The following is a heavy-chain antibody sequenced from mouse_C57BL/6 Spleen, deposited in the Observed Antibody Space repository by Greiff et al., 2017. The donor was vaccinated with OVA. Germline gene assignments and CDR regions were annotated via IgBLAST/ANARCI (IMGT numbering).Heavy chain of an antibody. J-gene: IGHJ2*01. CDR3: ANSNPYFDY. D-gene: IGHD2-5*01. Sequence: EVQLQQSGPELVKPGASVKISCKASGYTFTDYYMNWVKQSHGKSLEWIGDINPNNGGTSYNQKFKGKATLTVDKSSSTAYMELRSLTSEDSAVYYCANSNPYFDYWGQGTTLTVSS. V-gene: IGHV1-26*01. CDR2: INPNNGGT. CDR1: GYTFTDYY.